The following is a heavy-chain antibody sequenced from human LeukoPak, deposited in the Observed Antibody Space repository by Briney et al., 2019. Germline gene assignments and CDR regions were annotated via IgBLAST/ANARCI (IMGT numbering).Heavy chain of an antibody. Sequence: SVKVSCKASGGTFSSYAISWVRQAPGQGLEWMGGIIPIFGTANYAQKFQGRVAITADESTSTAYMELSSLRSEDTAVYYCVYGDYGAMGMDVWGQGTTVTVSS. V-gene: IGHV1-69*01. J-gene: IGHJ6*02. D-gene: IGHD4-17*01. CDR2: IIPIFGTA. CDR3: VYGDYGAMGMDV. CDR1: GGTFSSYA.